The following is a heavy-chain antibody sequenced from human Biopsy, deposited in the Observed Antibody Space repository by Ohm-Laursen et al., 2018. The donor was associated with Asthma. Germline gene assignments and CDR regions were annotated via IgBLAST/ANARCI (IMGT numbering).Heavy chain of an antibody. CDR3: AREVSAVDYGYYYFAMDV. CDR1: GGTFSRYA. CDR2: IIPVFGTS. D-gene: IGHD4-17*01. Sequence: SVKVSCNASGGTFSRYAISWVRQAPGQGLEWMGGIIPVFGTSNYAQKFQGRVTFTADGSTSSAYMELSSLTAEDSAVYYCAREVSAVDYGYYYFAMDVWGQGTTVTVSS. V-gene: IGHV1-69*13. J-gene: IGHJ6*02.